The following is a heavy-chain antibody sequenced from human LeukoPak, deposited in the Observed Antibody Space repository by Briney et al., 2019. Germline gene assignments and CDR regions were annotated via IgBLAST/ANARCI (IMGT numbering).Heavy chain of an antibody. CDR3: AKDSEYSSDAFDI. J-gene: IGHJ3*02. CDR1: GFTFRSYA. CDR2: ISGSGYST. V-gene: IGHV3-23*01. Sequence: GGSLRLSCAASGFTFRSYAMSGVRQSPGKGLEGVSTISGSGYSTYHADSVKGRFTISRDNSKNTLYLQMNSLRAEDTAVYYCAKDSEYSSDAFDIWGQGTMVTVSS. D-gene: IGHD2-15*01.